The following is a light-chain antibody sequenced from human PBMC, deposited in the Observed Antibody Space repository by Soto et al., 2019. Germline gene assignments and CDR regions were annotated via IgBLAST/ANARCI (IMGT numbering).Light chain of an antibody. CDR1: PSVSSNS. Sequence: EIVLTQSPGTLSLSPGERATLSCRASPSVSSNSVAWYQQKPGQAPRLLISGAFNRATGVPDRFSGGGSGTDFTLTISRLEAEDFAVYYCQQYGSAPRTFGQGTKVDIK. CDR2: GAF. V-gene: IGKV3-20*01. J-gene: IGKJ1*01. CDR3: QQYGSAPRT.